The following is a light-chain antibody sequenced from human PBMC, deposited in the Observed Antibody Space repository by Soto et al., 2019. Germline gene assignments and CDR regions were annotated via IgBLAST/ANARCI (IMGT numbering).Light chain of an antibody. CDR3: CSYAGSSTLYV. CDR1: SSDVGSYNL. Sequence: SALTQPASVSGSPGQSITISCTGTSSDVGSYNLVSWYQQHPGKAPKLMIYEVSKRPSGVSNRFSGSKSGNTASLTISGLHAEDEADYYCCSYAGSSTLYVFGTGTKVTVL. V-gene: IGLV2-23*02. J-gene: IGLJ1*01. CDR2: EVS.